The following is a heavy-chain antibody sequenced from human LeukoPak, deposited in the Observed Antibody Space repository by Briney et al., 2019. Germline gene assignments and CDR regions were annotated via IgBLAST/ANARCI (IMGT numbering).Heavy chain of an antibody. CDR2: MSYDGSNQ. CDR1: GFPFSDYA. Sequence: GGSLRLSCAASGFPFSDYAMYWVRQAPGKGLQWVALMSYDGSNQYHADSVKGRFTISRDNAKNTVYLEMNSLRAEDTALYYCARGSPPDFWGQGTLVTVST. V-gene: IGHV3-30-3*01. CDR3: ARGSPPDF. J-gene: IGHJ4*02.